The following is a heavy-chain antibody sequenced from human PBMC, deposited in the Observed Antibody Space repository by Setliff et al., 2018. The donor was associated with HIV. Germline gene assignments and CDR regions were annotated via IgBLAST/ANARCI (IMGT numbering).Heavy chain of an antibody. CDR1: GGTFSSYA. D-gene: IGHD3-10*01. J-gene: IGHJ3*02. Sequence: ASVKVSCKASGGTFSSYAISWVRQAPGQRLEWMGWINVGNGNTKYSQKFQGRVTVTTDTSTSTAYMELRSLRSDDTAVYYCARVGRAFDIWGQGTLVTVSS. CDR3: ARVGRAFDI. V-gene: IGHV1-18*01. CDR2: INVGNGNT.